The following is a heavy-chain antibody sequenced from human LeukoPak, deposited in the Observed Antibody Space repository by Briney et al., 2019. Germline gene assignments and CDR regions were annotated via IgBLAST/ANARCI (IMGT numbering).Heavy chain of an antibody. J-gene: IGHJ5*02. D-gene: IGHD3-10*01. V-gene: IGHV3-7*01. CDR2: IKQDGSEK. CDR1: GFTFSSYW. Sequence: GGSLRLSCAASGFTFSSYWMSWVRQAPGKGLEWVANIKQDGSEKYYVDSVKGRFTISRDNAKNSLYLQMNSLRAEDTAVYYCAKDQSLLWFGDPRGDWFDPWGQGTLVTVSS. CDR3: AKDQSLLWFGDPRGDWFDP.